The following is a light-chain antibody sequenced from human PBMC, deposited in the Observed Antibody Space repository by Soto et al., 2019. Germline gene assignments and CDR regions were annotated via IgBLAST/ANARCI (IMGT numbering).Light chain of an antibody. V-gene: IGKV1-39*01. Sequence: DIQMTQSPSSLSASVGDRVTITCRASQSISNYLNWYRQKPGKAPELLIYAAFSLQGGVPSRFSGSGSGTDFTLTITSLQPEDVATYFCQQTYSSPHTFGQGAKLEIK. J-gene: IGKJ2*01. CDR1: QSISNY. CDR2: AAF. CDR3: QQTYSSPHT.